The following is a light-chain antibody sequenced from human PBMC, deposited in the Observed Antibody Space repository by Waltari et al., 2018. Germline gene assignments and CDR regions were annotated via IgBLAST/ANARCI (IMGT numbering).Light chain of an antibody. Sequence: EIVFTQSPGTLSLSPGERATLSCRPSQSVSSTYLGWYQQKPGQAPRLLIYGSSSRATGIPDRFSGSGSGTDFTLTISRLEPEDFAVYYCQQYGRPPQAFGQGTKVEIK. CDR1: QSVSSTY. V-gene: IGKV3-20*01. J-gene: IGKJ1*01. CDR2: GSS. CDR3: QQYGRPPQA.